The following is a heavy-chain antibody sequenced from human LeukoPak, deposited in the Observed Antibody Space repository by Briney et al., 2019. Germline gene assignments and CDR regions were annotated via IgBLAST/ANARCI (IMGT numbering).Heavy chain of an antibody. CDR2: ISWNSGSI. J-gene: IGHJ4*02. Sequence: GGSLRLSCAASGFTFDDYAMHWVRQAPGKGLEWVSGISWNSGSIGYADSVKGRFTISRDNAKNSLYLQMNSLRAEDTAVYYCARDRGRFDYWGQGTLVTVSS. CDR3: ARDRGRFDY. CDR1: GFTFDDYA. V-gene: IGHV3-9*01. D-gene: IGHD3/OR15-3a*01.